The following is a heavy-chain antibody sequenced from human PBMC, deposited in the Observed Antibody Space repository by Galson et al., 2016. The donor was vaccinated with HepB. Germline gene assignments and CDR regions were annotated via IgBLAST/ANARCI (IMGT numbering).Heavy chain of an antibody. D-gene: IGHD1-1*01. V-gene: IGHV4-59*01. CDR3: GRWNEGLDY. CDR2: TYYNGHA. Sequence: SETLSLTCTVSGDSLIHYYWGWIRQPPGKGLEWIGHTYYNGHANYNLSLTSRLSMSVDTSNNQFSLKLSSVTAADTAVYYCGRWNEGLDYWGQGTLVTVSS. CDR1: GDSLIHYY. J-gene: IGHJ4*02.